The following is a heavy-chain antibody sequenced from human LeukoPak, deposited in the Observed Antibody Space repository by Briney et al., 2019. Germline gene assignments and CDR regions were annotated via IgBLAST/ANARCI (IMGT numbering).Heavy chain of an antibody. CDR3: ARGLGSWFDP. J-gene: IGHJ5*02. CDR2: INHSGST. V-gene: IGHV4-34*01. Sequence: SETLSLTCAVYGGSFSGYYWSWIRQPPGKGLEWIGEINHSGSTNYNPSLKSRVTISVDTSKNQFSLKLSPVTAADTAVYYCARGLGSWFDPWGQGTLVTVSS. CDR1: GGSFSGYY.